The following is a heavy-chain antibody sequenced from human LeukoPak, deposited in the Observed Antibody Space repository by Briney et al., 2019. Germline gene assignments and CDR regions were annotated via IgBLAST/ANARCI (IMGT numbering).Heavy chain of an antibody. CDR2: MQSTGNS. CDR3: ARDKRHSYGRYFDP. CDR1: GDSISTYR. J-gene: IGHJ4*02. D-gene: IGHD5-18*01. Sequence: SETLSLTCTVSGDSISTYRWNWIRKPPGKGLESIGYMQSTGNSNYNPSLKNRVNIFVDMSKNHFVLNLRSVSAADTAVYYCARDKRHSYGRYFDPWGQGMLVTVSS. V-gene: IGHV4-59*01.